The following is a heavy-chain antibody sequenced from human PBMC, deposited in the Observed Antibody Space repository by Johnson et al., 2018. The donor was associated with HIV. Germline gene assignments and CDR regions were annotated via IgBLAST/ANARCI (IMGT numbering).Heavy chain of an antibody. CDR2: IRYDGDNK. J-gene: IGHJ3*01. D-gene: IGHD6-13*01. CDR3: AKDEAQTLASAGRDAFDF. Sequence: QMQLVESGGGVVQPGRSLRLSCAASGFTFSSYAFHWVRQAPAKGLEWVAFIRYDGDNKYYGDSVKGRFTISRDNSKDTLYLQMNGLRPEDTAVYYCAKDEAQTLASAGRDAFDFWGQGTAVTV. CDR1: GFTFSSYA. V-gene: IGHV3-30*02.